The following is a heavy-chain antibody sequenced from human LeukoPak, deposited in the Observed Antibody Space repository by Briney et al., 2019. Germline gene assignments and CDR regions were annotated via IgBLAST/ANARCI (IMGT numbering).Heavy chain of an antibody. CDR3: ARGGYDYTPPHDY. Sequence: ASVKVSCKASGYAFNGYYMHWVRQAPGQGLEWMGWINPNSGGTNYAQKFQGRVTMTRDTSISTAYMELSRLRSDDTAVYYCARGGYDYTPPHDYWGQGTLVTVSS. D-gene: IGHD3-22*01. CDR1: GYAFNGYY. V-gene: IGHV1-2*02. J-gene: IGHJ4*02. CDR2: INPNSGGT.